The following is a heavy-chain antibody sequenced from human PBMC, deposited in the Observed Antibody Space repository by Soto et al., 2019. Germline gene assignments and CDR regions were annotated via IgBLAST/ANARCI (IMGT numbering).Heavy chain of an antibody. CDR1: GFNFSIYW. CDR3: VRGGAYGDYRLDY. D-gene: IGHD4-17*01. V-gene: IGHV3-74*01. CDR2: INSDGSAT. J-gene: IGHJ4*02. Sequence: PGGSLRLSCAASGFNFSIYWMHWVRQAPGKGLVWVSRINSDGSATYYADSVKGRFTISRDNAKNTLYLQMHSLRAEGTAVYYCVRGGAYGDYRLDYWGQGTPVTVSS.